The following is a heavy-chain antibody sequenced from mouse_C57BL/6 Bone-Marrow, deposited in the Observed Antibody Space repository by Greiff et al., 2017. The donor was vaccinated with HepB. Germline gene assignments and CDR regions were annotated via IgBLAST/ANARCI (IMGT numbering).Heavy chain of an antibody. V-gene: IGHV1-81*01. CDR2: IYPRSGNT. Sequence: VQLQQSGAELARPGASVKLSCKASGYTFTSYGISWVKQRTGQGLEWIGEIYPRSGNTYYNEKFKGKATLTADKSSSTAYMELRSLTSEDSAVYFCARGATVVAEEFAYWGQGTLVTVSA. CDR1: GYTFTSYG. CDR3: ARGATVVAEEFAY. J-gene: IGHJ3*01. D-gene: IGHD1-1*01.